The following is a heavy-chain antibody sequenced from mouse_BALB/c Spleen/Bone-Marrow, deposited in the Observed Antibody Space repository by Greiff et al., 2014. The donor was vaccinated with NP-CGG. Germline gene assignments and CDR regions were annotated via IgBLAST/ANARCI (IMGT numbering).Heavy chain of an antibody. V-gene: IGHV6-6*02. J-gene: IGHJ3*01. CDR2: IRLKSNNYAT. CDR3: TSMRRRGFAY. CDR1: GFTFSNYW. D-gene: IGHD2-3*01. Sequence: EVQLVEFGGGLVQPGGSMKLSCVASGFTFSNYWMNWVRQSPEKGLEWVAEIRLKSNNYATHYAESVKGRFTISRDDSKSSVYLQMNNLRAEDTGIYYCTSMRRRGFAYWGQGTLVTVSA.